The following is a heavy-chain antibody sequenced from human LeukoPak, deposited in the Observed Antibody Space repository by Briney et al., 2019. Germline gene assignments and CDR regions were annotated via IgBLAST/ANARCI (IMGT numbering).Heavy chain of an antibody. CDR3: AHKKARPLLWFGEATDNWFDP. CDR1: GFSLSTSGVG. D-gene: IGHD3-10*01. CDR2: IYWNDDK. V-gene: IGHV2-5*01. Sequence: SGPTLVNPTQTLTLTCTFSGFSLSTSGVGVGWIRQPPGKALEWLALIYWNDDKRYSPSLKSRLTITKDTSKNQVVLTMTNMDPVDTATYYRAHKKARPLLWFGEATDNWFDPWGQGTLVTVSS. J-gene: IGHJ5*02.